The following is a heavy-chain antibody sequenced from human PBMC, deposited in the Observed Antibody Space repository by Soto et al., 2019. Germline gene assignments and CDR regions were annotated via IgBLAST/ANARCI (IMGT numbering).Heavy chain of an antibody. CDR1: GGSISSGGYY. J-gene: IGHJ5*02. CDR2: IYYSGST. Sequence: PSETLSLTCTVSGGSISSGGYYWSWIRQHPGKGLEWIGYIYYSGSTYYNPSLKSRVTISVDTSKNQFSLKLSSVTAADTAVYYCARGYYDILTGGCNWFDPWGQGTLVTVSS. CDR3: ARGYYDILTGGCNWFDP. D-gene: IGHD3-9*01. V-gene: IGHV4-31*03.